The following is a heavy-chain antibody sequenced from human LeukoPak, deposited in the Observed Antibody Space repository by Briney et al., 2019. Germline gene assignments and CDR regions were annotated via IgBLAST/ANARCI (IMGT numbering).Heavy chain of an antibody. J-gene: IGHJ4*02. V-gene: IGHV4-39*01. D-gene: IGHD2-2*01. CDR1: GGSISSSSYY. CDR3: ARHRICSTSCDYHFDY. CDR2: IYYSGST. Sequence: PSETLSLTCTVSGGSISSSSYYWGWIRQPPGKGLEWIGSIYYSGSTYYNPSFKSRVTISVDTSKNQFSLKLSSVTAADTAVYYCARHRICSTSCDYHFDYWGQGTLVNVSS.